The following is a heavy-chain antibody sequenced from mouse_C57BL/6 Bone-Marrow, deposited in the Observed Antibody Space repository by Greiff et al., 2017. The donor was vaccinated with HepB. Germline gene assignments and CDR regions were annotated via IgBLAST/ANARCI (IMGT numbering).Heavy chain of an antibody. CDR3: TRDGDYEGAWFAY. CDR1: GFTFSSYA. V-gene: IGHV5-9-1*02. D-gene: IGHD2-4*01. J-gene: IGHJ3*01. CDR2: ISSGGDYI. Sequence: EVKVVESGEGLVKHGGSLKLSCAASGFTFSSYAMSWVRQTPEKRLEWVAYISSGGDYIYYADTVKGRFTISRDNARNTLYLQMSSLKSEDTAMYYCTRDGDYEGAWFAYWGQGTLVTVSA.